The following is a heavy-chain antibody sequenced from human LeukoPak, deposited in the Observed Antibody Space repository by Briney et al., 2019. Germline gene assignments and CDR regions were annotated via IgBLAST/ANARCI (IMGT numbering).Heavy chain of an antibody. J-gene: IGHJ4*02. CDR2: IYYSGST. CDR1: GDSISNYY. CDR3: AREAIGRVDY. D-gene: IGHD2/OR15-2a*01. Sequence: PSETLSLTCTVSGDSISNYYWSWIRQPPGKGLEWIGYIYYSGSTNYNPSLKSRVTISVDTSKKHLSLKLSSVTAADTAVYYCAREAIGRVDYWGQGILVTVSS. V-gene: IGHV4-59*01.